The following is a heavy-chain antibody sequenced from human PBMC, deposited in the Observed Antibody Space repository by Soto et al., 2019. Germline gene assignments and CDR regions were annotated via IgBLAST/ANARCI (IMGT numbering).Heavy chain of an antibody. CDR2: ISYDGSNK. Sequence: QVQLVESGGGVVQPGRSLRLSCAASGFTFSSYGMHWVRQAPGKGLEWVAVISYDGSNKYYADSVKGRFTISRDNSKNTLYLQMNSLRAEDTAVSYCTKALLRGDPTIFGAAYFDYWGQGTLVTVSS. V-gene: IGHV3-30*18. D-gene: IGHD3-3*01. CDR3: TKALLRGDPTIFGAAYFDY. J-gene: IGHJ4*02. CDR1: GFTFSSYG.